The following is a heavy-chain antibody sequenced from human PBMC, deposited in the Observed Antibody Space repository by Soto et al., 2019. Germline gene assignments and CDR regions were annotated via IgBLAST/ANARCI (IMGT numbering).Heavy chain of an antibody. J-gene: IGHJ4*02. CDR2: ISGSGGST. Sequence: EVQLLESGGGLVQPGGSLRLSCVASGFTFSSYAMSWVRQAPGKGLEWVSAISGSGGSTYYADSVKGRFTISRDNSTNTRDLQMNSVRAEDTAVYYCAKGRGDRPYYFDYWGQGTLVTVSS. D-gene: IGHD3-3*01. CDR1: GFTFSSYA. CDR3: AKGRGDRPYYFDY. V-gene: IGHV3-23*01.